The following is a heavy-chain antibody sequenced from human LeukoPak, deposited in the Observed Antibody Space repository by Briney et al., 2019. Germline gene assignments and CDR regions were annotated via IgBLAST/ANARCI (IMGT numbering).Heavy chain of an antibody. CDR1: GFTFSSYD. J-gene: IGHJ2*01. Sequence: GGSLRLSCAASGFTFSSYDMHWVRRATGKGLEWVSAIGTAGDPYYPGSVKGRFTISRENAKNSLYLQMNSLRAGDTAVYYCARSVPKDYSNYGWYFDLWGRGTLVTVSS. CDR3: ARSVPKDYSNYGWYFDL. V-gene: IGHV3-13*05. D-gene: IGHD4-11*01. CDR2: IGTAGDP.